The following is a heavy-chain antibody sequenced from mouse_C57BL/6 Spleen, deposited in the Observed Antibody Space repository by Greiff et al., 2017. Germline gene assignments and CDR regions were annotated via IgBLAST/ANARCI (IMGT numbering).Heavy chain of an antibody. D-gene: IGHD1-1*01. CDR1: GYTFTSYD. CDR3: ARVHYGSSFYAMDY. V-gene: IGHV1-85*01. CDR2: IYPRDGST. J-gene: IGHJ4*01. Sequence: VQRVESGPELVKPGASVKLSCKASGYTFTSYDINWVKQRPGQGLEWIGWIYPRDGSTKYNEKFKGKATLTVDTSSSTAYMELHSLTSEDSAVYFCARVHYGSSFYAMDYGGQGTSVTVSS.